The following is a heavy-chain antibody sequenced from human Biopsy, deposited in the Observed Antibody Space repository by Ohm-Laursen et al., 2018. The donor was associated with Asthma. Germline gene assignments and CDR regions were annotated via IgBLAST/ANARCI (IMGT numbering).Heavy chain of an antibody. V-gene: IGHV1-18*01. CDR1: GYTFNSAG. J-gene: IGHJ6*02. CDR3: ARAADYSHYYGIDV. D-gene: IGHD3-10*01. CDR2: ISVYNGNT. Sequence: SVKVSCKTSGYTFNSAGITWVRQAPGQGLEWMGWISVYNGNTKVAQKLQDRVTMVTDTSTSTAYMELRSLRSDDTAVYFCARAADYSHYYGIDVWGQGTTVTVS.